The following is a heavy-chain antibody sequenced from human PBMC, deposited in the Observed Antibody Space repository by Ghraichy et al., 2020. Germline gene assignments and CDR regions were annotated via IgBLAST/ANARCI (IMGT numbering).Heavy chain of an antibody. CDR2: INPNSGGT. D-gene: IGHD4-17*01. J-gene: IGHJ4*02. Sequence: ASVKVSCKASGYTFTGYYMHWVRQAPGQGLEWMGWINPNSGGTNYAQKFQGRVTMTRDTSISTAYMELSRLRSDDTAVYYCARDTGDYGTLGYWGQGTLVTVSS. CDR3: ARDTGDYGTLGY. V-gene: IGHV1-2*02. CDR1: GYTFTGYY.